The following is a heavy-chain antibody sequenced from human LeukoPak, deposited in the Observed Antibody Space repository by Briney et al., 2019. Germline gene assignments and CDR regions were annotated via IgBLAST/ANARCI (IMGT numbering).Heavy chain of an antibody. CDR2: INPNSGGT. D-gene: IGHD6-19*01. V-gene: IGHV1-2*02. Sequence: ASVKVSCKASGYTFIGYYMHWVRQAPGQGLEWMGWINPNSGGTNYAQKFQDRVTMTRDTSISSTYMELSRLKSDDTAVYYCVRGLGISGWYAPPLGYFDSWGQGTLVTVSS. CDR1: GYTFIGYY. J-gene: IGHJ4*02. CDR3: VRGLGISGWYAPPLGYFDS.